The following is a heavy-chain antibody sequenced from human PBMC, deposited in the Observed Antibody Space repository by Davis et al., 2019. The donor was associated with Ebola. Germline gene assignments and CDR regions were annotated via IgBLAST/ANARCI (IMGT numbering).Heavy chain of an antibody. V-gene: IGHV4-59*01. CDR2: IYYSGST. J-gene: IGHJ5*02. CDR3: ARDRYYYGSGSLGALDP. CDR1: GGSISSYY. Sequence: SETLSLTCTVSGGSISSYYWSWIRQPPGKGLEWIGYIYYSGSTNYNPSLKSQVTISVDTSKNQFSLKLSSVTAADTAVYYCARDRYYYGSGSLGALDPWGQGTLVTVSS. D-gene: IGHD3-10*01.